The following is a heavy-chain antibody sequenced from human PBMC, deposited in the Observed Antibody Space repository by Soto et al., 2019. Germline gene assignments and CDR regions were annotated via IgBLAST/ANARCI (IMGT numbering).Heavy chain of an antibody. Sequence: QVQLQESGPGLVKPSGTLSLTCAVSGGSISSSNWWSWVRQPPGKGLEWIGEIYHSGSTNYNPSLKSRVTLSLDKSKNQFSLKLSAVTAADTAVYYCARVRSNVLLWFGDFDYWGQGTLVTVSS. V-gene: IGHV4-4*02. CDR2: IYHSGST. CDR1: GGSISSSNW. CDR3: ARVRSNVLLWFGDFDY. J-gene: IGHJ4*02. D-gene: IGHD3-10*01.